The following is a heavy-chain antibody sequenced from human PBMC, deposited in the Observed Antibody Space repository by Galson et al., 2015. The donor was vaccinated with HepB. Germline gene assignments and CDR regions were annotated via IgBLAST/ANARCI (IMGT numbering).Heavy chain of an antibody. V-gene: IGHV3-33*08. CDR2: IWYDGSNK. J-gene: IGHJ4*02. Sequence: SLRLSCAASGFTFSSYGMHWVRQAPGKGLEWVAVIWYDGSNKYYADSVKGRFTISRDNSKNTLYLQMNSLRAEDTAVYYCARAGYSSSWYPPADYWGQGTLVTVSS. CDR1: GFTFSSYG. CDR3: ARAGYSSSWYPPADY. D-gene: IGHD6-13*01.